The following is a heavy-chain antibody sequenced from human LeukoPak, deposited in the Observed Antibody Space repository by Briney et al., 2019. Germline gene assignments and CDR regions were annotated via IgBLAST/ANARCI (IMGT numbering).Heavy chain of an antibody. Sequence: GGSLRLSCAASGFTFGSYWMHWVRQAPGKGLVWVSRINSDGNTTNYADSVKGRFTISRDNAKNTLYLQMNSLRAEDTSVYYCARRGAVAGTVDYWGQGTLVTVSS. CDR3: ARRGAVAGTVDY. CDR2: INSDGNTT. J-gene: IGHJ4*02. D-gene: IGHD6-19*01. V-gene: IGHV3-74*01. CDR1: GFTFGSYW.